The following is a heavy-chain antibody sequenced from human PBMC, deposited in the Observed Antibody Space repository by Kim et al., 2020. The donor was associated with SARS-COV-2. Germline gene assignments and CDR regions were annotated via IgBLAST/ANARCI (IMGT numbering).Heavy chain of an antibody. CDR3: ATNIVGAGIV. V-gene: IGHV3-66*01. CDR2: IYSGNKT. CDR1: GFTVISTY. D-gene: IGHD6-19*01. J-gene: IGHJ4*02. Sequence: GGSLRLSCAAFGFTVISTYMIWLRQAPGKGLEWLSVIYSGNKTYYVESVKGRFTISRDNSKNTLYLQMSSLRVEDTAVYYCATNIVGAGIVWGQGSLVTV.